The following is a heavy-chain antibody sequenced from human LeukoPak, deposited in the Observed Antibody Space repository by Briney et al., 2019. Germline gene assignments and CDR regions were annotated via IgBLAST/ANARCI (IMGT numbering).Heavy chain of an antibody. J-gene: IGHJ4*02. Sequence: SETLSLTCTVSGGSISSYYWSWIRRPAGKGLEWIGRIYTSGSTNYNPSLKSRVTMSVDTSKNQFSLKLSSVTAADTAVYYCARDHYDSSPLDYWGQGTLVTVSS. CDR1: GGSISSYY. CDR2: IYTSGST. V-gene: IGHV4-4*07. D-gene: IGHD3-22*01. CDR3: ARDHYDSSPLDY.